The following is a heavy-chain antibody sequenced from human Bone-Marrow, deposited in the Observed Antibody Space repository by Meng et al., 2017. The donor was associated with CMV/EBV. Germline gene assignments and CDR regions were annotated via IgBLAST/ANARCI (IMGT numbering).Heavy chain of an antibody. Sequence: GGSLRLSCAASGFTFSSYWMSWVRQAPGKGLEWVANIEQDGSEKYYVDSVKGRFTISRDNAKNSLYLQMNSLRAEDTAVYYCARDSHRLYDFWSGYEYYYYYYGMDVWGQGTTVTVSS. V-gene: IGHV3-7*01. CDR3: ARDSHRLYDFWSGYEYYYYYYGMDV. D-gene: IGHD3-3*01. CDR2: IEQDGSEK. J-gene: IGHJ6*02. CDR1: GFTFSSYW.